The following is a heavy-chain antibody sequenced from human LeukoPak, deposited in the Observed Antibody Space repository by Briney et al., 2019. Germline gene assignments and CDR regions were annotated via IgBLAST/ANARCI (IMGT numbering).Heavy chain of an antibody. Sequence: SETLSLTCTVSGGSISSYYWSWIRQPPGKGLEWIGYIYYSGSTNYNPSLKSRVTISVDTSKNRFSLKLSSVTAADTAVYYCARMFPGGFSGSYPDYWGQGTLVTVSA. J-gene: IGHJ4*02. CDR1: GGSISSYY. D-gene: IGHD1-26*01. CDR2: IYYSGST. CDR3: ARMFPGGFSGSYPDY. V-gene: IGHV4-59*01.